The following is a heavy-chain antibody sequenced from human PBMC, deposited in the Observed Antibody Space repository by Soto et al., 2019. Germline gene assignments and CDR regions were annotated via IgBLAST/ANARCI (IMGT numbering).Heavy chain of an antibody. V-gene: IGHV4-28*01. CDR2: IYYSGST. J-gene: IGHJ4*02. CDR1: CYSISSSNW. D-gene: IGHD7-27*01. CDR3: ARIRGDQNNGFDY. Sequence: PSETLSLTCAVSCYSISSSNWWGWIRQPPGKGLEWIGYIYYSGSTYYNPSLKSRVTMSVDTSKNQFSLKLSSVTAVDTAVYYCARIRGDQNNGFDYWGQGTLVTVSS.